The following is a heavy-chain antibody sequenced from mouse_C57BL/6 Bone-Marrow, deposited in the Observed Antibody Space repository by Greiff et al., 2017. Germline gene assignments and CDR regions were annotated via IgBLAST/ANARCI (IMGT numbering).Heavy chain of an antibody. V-gene: IGHV1-81*01. CDR3: ATLNYSNYGGIAY. CDR1: GYTFTRYG. J-gene: IGHJ3*01. D-gene: IGHD2-5*01. CDR2: IYPRSGNT. Sequence: VQLQQSGAELARPGASVKLSCKASGYTFTRYGISWVKQRTGQGLEWIGEIYPRSGNTYYNEKFKGKATLTADKSSSTAYMELRSLTSEDSAVYFCATLNYSNYGGIAYWGQGTLVTVSA.